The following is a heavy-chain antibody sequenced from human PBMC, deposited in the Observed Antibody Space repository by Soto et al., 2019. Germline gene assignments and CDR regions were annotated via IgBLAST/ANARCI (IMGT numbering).Heavy chain of an antibody. J-gene: IGHJ4*02. Sequence: SETLSLTCTVSGGSTNSRSDYWGWIRQPPGKGLEWIGSVYYSGSTHDNPSLQSRVTISVDTSRNQLSLNLISVTAADTAVYFCARQPRGPGYGERGLYFDYWGQGTLVTVSS. CDR2: VYYSGST. CDR3: ARQPRGPGYGERGLYFDY. V-gene: IGHV4-39*01. CDR1: GGSTNSRSDY. D-gene: IGHD3-16*01.